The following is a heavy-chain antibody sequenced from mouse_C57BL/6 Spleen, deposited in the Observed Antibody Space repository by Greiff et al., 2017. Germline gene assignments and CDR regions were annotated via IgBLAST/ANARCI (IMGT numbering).Heavy chain of an antibody. CDR3: ARSRGSSYSWYFDV. V-gene: IGHV1-76*01. J-gene: IGHJ1*03. CDR2: IYPGSGNT. D-gene: IGHD1-1*01. CDR1: GYTFTDYY. Sequence: QVQLQQSGAELVRPGASVKLSCKASGYTFTDYYINWVKQRPGQGLEWIARIYPGSGNTYYNEKFKGKATLTAEKSSSTAYMQLSSLTSEDSAVYFCARSRGSSYSWYFDVWGTGTTVTVSS.